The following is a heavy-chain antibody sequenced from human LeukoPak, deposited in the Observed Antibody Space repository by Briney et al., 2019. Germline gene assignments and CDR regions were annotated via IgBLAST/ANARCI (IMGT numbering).Heavy chain of an antibody. V-gene: IGHV4-61*02. Sequence: PSETLSLTCTVSGDSITGADYYWGWIRQSAGKGLEWIGRIYTTGSTSHNPSLRTRVTISADTSKNQFSLKLSSVTAADTAVYYCARQYSDILTGYHRGELYWYFDLWGRGTLVTVSS. D-gene: IGHD3-9*01. CDR2: IYTTGST. CDR3: ARQYSDILTGYHRGELYWYFDL. CDR1: GDSITGADYY. J-gene: IGHJ2*01.